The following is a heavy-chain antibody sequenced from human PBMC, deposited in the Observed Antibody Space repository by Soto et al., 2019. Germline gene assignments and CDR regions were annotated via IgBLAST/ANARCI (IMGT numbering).Heavy chain of an antibody. J-gene: IGHJ4*02. Sequence: GESLKISCKGSGYSFSTHWVGWVRQMPGKGLEWMGIIYPGDSDTRYSPSFQGQVTISADESITTAYLQWSSLKASDTAMYYCARSQFDYVWGTSGYFDSWGQGTLVTVSS. V-gene: IGHV5-51*01. D-gene: IGHD3-16*01. CDR3: ARSQFDYVWGTSGYFDS. CDR2: IYPGDSDT. CDR1: GYSFSTHW.